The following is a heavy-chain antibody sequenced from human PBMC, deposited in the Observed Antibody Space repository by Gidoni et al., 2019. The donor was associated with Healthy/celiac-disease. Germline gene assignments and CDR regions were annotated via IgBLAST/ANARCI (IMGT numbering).Heavy chain of an antibody. CDR1: GFTFSTYG. J-gene: IGHJ4*02. CDR3: ARGWGGSGNCLRIDY. Sequence: QVQLVESGGGVVQPGTSLRLPCAASGFTFSTYGMHWVRQAPGKGLEWVEVTWYDGSKQYYADSVKGRFTISRDNSKNTLYLQMNSLRGEDTAVYYCARGWGGSGNCLRIDYWGQGSLVTVSS. D-gene: IGHD2-15*01. CDR2: TWYDGSKQ. V-gene: IGHV3-33*01.